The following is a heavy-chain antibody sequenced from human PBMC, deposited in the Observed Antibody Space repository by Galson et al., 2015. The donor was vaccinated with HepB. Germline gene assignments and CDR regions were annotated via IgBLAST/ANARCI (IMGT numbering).Heavy chain of an antibody. D-gene: IGHD6-13*01. J-gene: IGHJ4*02. CDR1: GFTFDDYA. V-gene: IGHV3-9*01. CDR2: ISWNSGSI. Sequence: LRLSCAASGFTFDDYAMHWVRQAPGKGLEWVSGISWNSGSIGYADSVKGRFTISRDNAKNSLYLQMNSLRAEDTALYYCAKAPSLYLSSWYFDYWGQGTLVTVSS. CDR3: AKAPSLYLSSWYFDY.